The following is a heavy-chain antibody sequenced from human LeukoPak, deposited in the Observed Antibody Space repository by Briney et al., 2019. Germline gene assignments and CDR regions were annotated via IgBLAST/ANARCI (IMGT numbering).Heavy chain of an antibody. V-gene: IGHV3-21*01. CDR1: GFTFSSYS. J-gene: IGHJ4*02. Sequence: GGSLRLSCAASGFTFSSYSMNWVRQAPGKGLEWVSSITSSSSYIYYADSVKGRFTISRDNAKNSLYLQMNSLRAEDTAVYYCAWTYGSVPFDYWGQGTLVTVSS. CDR3: AWTYGSVPFDY. D-gene: IGHD3-10*01. CDR2: ITSSSSYI.